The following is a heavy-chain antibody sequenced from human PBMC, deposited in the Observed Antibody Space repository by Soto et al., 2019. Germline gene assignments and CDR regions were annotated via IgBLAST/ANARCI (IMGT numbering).Heavy chain of an antibody. CDR2: ISGSGGST. CDR1: GFTFSSYA. D-gene: IGHD3-22*01. Sequence: VGSLRLSCAASGFTFSSYAMSWVRQAPGKGLEWVSAISGSGGSTYYADSVKGRFTISRDNSKNSLYLQMNSLRAEDTAVYYCASSPHKDSRPDYWGQGTLVTVSS. V-gene: IGHV3-23*01. J-gene: IGHJ4*02. CDR3: ASSPHKDSRPDY.